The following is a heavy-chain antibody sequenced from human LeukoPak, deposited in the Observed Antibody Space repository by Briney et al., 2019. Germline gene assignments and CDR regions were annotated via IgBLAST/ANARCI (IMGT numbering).Heavy chain of an antibody. D-gene: IGHD6-19*01. Sequence: GGSLRLSCAPSGFTFSLYAMTWVRQAPGKGLEWVSDIRGDGSITYYADSVRGRFTNSRDNSNNRLYLPMNSLRAEDTAIYYCAREISNGWRYFDYWGQGSLVIVSP. CDR3: AREISNGWRYFDY. CDR1: GFTFSLYA. J-gene: IGHJ4*02. CDR2: IRGDGSIT. V-gene: IGHV3-23*01.